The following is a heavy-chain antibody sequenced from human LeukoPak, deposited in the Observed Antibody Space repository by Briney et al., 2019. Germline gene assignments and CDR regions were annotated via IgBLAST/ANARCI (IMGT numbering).Heavy chain of an antibody. J-gene: IGHJ5*02. CDR2: INPNSGGT. Sequence: ASVKVSCKASGYTFTGYYMHWVRQAPGQGLEWMGWINPNSGGTNYAQKFQGRVTTTRDTSISTAYMELSRLRSDDTAVYYCARGAEIVVVAATVIYNWFDPWGQGTLVTVSS. CDR1: GYTFTGYY. D-gene: IGHD2-15*01. V-gene: IGHV1-2*02. CDR3: ARGAEIVVVAATVIYNWFDP.